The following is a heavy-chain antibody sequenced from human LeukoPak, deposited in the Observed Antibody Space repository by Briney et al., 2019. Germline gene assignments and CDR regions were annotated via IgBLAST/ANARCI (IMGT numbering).Heavy chain of an antibody. CDR1: GFTFSSYS. V-gene: IGHV3-23*01. CDR2: ISGSGGST. J-gene: IGHJ3*02. D-gene: IGHD3-3*01. Sequence: GGSLRLSCAASGFTFSSYSMNWVRQAPGKGLEWVSAISGSGGSTYYADSVKGRFTISRDNSKNTLYLQMNSLRAEDTAVYYCAKDQFGAYDFWSGYYSGDAFDIWGQGTMVTVSS. CDR3: AKDQFGAYDFWSGYYSGDAFDI.